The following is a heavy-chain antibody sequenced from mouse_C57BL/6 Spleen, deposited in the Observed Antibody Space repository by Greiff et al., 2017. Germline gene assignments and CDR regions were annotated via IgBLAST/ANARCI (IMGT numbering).Heavy chain of an antibody. CDR3: ARSGPWYFDV. J-gene: IGHJ1*03. CDR1: GYTFTSYW. Sequence: QVQLQQPGAELVKPGASVKLSCKASGYTFTSYWMHWVKQRPGQGLEWIGMIHPNSGSTNYNEKFKSKATLTVDKSSSTAYMQLSSRTSEDSAVYYCARSGPWYFDVWGTGTTVTVSS. CDR2: IHPNSGST. V-gene: IGHV1-64*01. D-gene: IGHD3-1*01.